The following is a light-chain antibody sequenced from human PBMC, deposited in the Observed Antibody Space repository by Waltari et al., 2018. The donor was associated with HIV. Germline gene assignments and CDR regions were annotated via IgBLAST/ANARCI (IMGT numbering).Light chain of an antibody. CDR1: QSVSSTY. CDR3: QQYGSSPT. V-gene: IGKV3D-20*01. J-gene: IGKJ5*01. Sequence: EIVLTQFPATLSLSPGERATLSCGASQSVSSTYFAWYQQKPGRAPRLLIYDASSRATGIPDRFSGSGSGTDFTLTISRLEPEDFAVYYCQQYGSSPTFGLGTRLEIK. CDR2: DAS.